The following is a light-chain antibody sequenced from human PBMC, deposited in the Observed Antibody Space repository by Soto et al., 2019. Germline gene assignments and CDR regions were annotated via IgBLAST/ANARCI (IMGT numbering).Light chain of an antibody. CDR1: QSVSNW. Sequence: DIQMTQSPSTLSASVGDGATITCRASQSVSNWLAWHQQEPGKAPNLLIYDASSLESGVPSRFSGSRSGTEMTLTTSSLPPDDFETYYCQQYTPTSLTFGQGTKVYIK. CDR3: QQYTPTSLT. J-gene: IGKJ1*01. V-gene: IGKV1-5*01. CDR2: DAS.